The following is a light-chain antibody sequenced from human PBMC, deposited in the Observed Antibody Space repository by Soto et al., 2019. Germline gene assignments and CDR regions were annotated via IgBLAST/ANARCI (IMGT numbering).Light chain of an antibody. CDR1: NIGSKS. Sequence: SYELTQPPSVSVAPGKTARITCGGNNIGSKSVHWYQQKPGQAPVLAIYYDSDRPSGIPERFSGSNSGNTATLTISRVEAGDEADYYCQVWDSSSDLVVFGGGTKLTVL. J-gene: IGLJ2*01. CDR3: QVWDSSSDLVV. V-gene: IGLV3-21*04. CDR2: YDS.